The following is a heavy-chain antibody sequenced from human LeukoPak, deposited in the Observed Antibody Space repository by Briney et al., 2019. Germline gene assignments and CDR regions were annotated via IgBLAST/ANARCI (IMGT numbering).Heavy chain of an antibody. CDR1: GFSLTTSGVG. Sequence: ASGPTLVKPTQTLTLTCTFSGFSLTTSGVGVGWIRQPPGKALEWITLIYGDDNKRYSPSLKSRLTITKDTSKNQVVLTMTNMDPVDTATYYCAHTWWFDSNYYYYYMDVWGTGTTVTVSS. CDR3: AHTWWFDSNYYYYYMDV. CDR2: IYGDDNK. J-gene: IGHJ6*03. D-gene: IGHD2-8*02. V-gene: IGHV2-5*02.